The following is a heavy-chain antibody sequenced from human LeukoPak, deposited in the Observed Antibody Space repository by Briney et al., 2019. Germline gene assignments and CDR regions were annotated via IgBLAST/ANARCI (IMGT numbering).Heavy chain of an antibody. CDR3: ARGVIITSWFDP. J-gene: IGHJ5*02. V-gene: IGHV4-34*01. CDR1: GGSFSGYY. Sequence: PSETLSLTCAVYGGSFSGYYWSWIRQPPGKGLEWIGEINHSGSTNYNPSLKSRVTISVDTSKNQFSLKLSSVTAADTAVYYCARGVIITSWFDPWGQGTLVTVS. CDR2: INHSGST. D-gene: IGHD3-10*01.